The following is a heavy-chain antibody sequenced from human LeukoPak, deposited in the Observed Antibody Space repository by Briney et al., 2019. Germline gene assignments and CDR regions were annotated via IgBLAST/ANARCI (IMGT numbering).Heavy chain of an antibody. CDR3: ARGVAAVQTYFYYYMDV. Sequence: PNSGNTGYAQKFQGRVTITRDTSINTSYMELSSLRSEDTAVYYCARGVAAVQTYFYYYMDVWGKGTTVTVSS. J-gene: IGHJ6*03. D-gene: IGHD2-2*02. CDR2: PNSGNT. V-gene: IGHV1-8*03.